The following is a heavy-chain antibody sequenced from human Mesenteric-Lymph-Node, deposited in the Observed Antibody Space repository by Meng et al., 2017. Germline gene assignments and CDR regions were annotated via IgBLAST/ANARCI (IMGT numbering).Heavy chain of an antibody. D-gene: IGHD2-2*01. CDR3: TTIGYCSSTSCPPYYYYGMDV. Sequence: GESLKISCAASGFTFSNAWMSWVRQAPGKGLEWVGRIKSKTDGGTTDYAAPVKGRFTISRDDSKNTLYLQMNSLKTEDTAVYYCTTIGYCSSTSCPPYYYYGMDVWGQGTTVTVSS. V-gene: IGHV3-15*01. CDR1: GFTFSNAW. J-gene: IGHJ6*02. CDR2: IKSKTDGGTT.